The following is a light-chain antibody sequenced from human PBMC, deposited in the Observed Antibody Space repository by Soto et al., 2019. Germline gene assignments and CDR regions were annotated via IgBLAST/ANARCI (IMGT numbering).Light chain of an antibody. J-gene: IGKJ1*01. CDR2: GAS. Sequence: EIVMTHSPATLSVSPLEIATLSFRASQSVSINLAWYQQKPGQAPRLLIYGASTRATGIPARFSGSGSVTEFTLTISSLQSEDFAVYYCQQYNNWPQTFGQGTKVDIK. CDR1: QSVSIN. CDR3: QQYNNWPQT. V-gene: IGKV3-15*01.